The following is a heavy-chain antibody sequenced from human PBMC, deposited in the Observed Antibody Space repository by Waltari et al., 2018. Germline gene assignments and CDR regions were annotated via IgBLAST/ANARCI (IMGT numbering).Heavy chain of an antibody. CDR3: ARDRLGYCSGGSCYPLDY. CDR1: GGSFSGYY. Sequence: QVQLQQWGAGLLKPSETLSLTCAVYGGSFSGYYWSWIRQPPGKGLEWIGEINHSGSTNYNPSLKSRVTISVETSKNQFSLKLSSVTAADTAVYYCARDRLGYCSGGSCYPLDYWGQGTLVTVSS. J-gene: IGHJ4*02. V-gene: IGHV4-34*01. CDR2: INHSGST. D-gene: IGHD2-15*01.